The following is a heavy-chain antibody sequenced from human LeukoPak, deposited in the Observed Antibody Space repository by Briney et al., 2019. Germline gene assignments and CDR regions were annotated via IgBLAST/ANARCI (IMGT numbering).Heavy chain of an antibody. CDR2: IYYNGNT. J-gene: IGHJ6*02. Sequence: NPSETLSLTCSVSDGSINSYYWNWIRRPPGKGLEWIGYIYYNGNTNYSPSLKSRVTMSADTSKNLFSLKVSSVTAADTAVYYCARGRSNYYGMDVWGQGTTVTVPS. CDR1: DGSINSYY. CDR3: ARGRSNYYGMDV. V-gene: IGHV4-59*01. D-gene: IGHD1-26*01.